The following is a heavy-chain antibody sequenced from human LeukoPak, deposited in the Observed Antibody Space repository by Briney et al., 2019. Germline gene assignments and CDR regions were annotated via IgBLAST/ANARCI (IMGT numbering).Heavy chain of an antibody. CDR3: ASAGVAVQGNDY. D-gene: IGHD2-15*01. Sequence: GATVKITCKAFGYTFTDYYIHWVKEAPGKGLEWMGRVDPEDGETTYAEKFQGRVTITADTSTDTAYMELNNLRSEDTAVYYCASAGVAVQGNDYWGQGTLVTVSS. J-gene: IGHJ4*02. V-gene: IGHV1-69-2*01. CDR1: GYTFTDYY. CDR2: VDPEDGET.